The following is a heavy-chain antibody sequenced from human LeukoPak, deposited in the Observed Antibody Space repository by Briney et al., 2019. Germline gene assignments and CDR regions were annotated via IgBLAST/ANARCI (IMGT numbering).Heavy chain of an antibody. Sequence: PSETLSLTCGVSGGSISSSNWWNWVRQPPGKGLEWIGEIYHSGSTNYNPSLKSRVTISVDKSKNHFSLNLKSVTAADAGVYYCVAAALAVDSWGQGTLVTVSS. D-gene: IGHD6-19*01. J-gene: IGHJ4*02. CDR2: IYHSGST. CDR3: VAAALAVDS. CDR1: GGSISSSNW. V-gene: IGHV4-4*02.